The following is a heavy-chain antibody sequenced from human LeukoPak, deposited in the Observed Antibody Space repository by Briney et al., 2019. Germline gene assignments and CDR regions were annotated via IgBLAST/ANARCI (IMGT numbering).Heavy chain of an antibody. V-gene: IGHV1-46*01. D-gene: IGHD2-8*01. J-gene: IGHJ4*02. CDR2: INPSGGST. Sequence: GASVKVSCKASGYTFTSYYMHWVRQAPGQGLERMGIINPSGGSTSYAQKFQGRVTMTRDMSTSTVYMELSSLRSEDTAVYYCARGKGYCTNGVCPPGGYFDYWGQGTLVTVSS. CDR1: GYTFTSYY. CDR3: ARGKGYCTNGVCPPGGYFDY.